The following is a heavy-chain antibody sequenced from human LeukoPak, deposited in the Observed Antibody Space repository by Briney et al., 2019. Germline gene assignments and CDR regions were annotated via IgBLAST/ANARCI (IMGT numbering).Heavy chain of an antibody. CDR3: ARDGAHSYDILTGMNWFDP. D-gene: IGHD3-9*01. Sequence: ASVKVSCKASGYTFTGYYMHWVRQAPGQGLEWMGWINPNSGGTNYAQKFQGRVTMTRDTSISTAYMELSRLRSDDTAVYYCARDGAHSYDILTGMNWFDPWGQGTLVTVSS. CDR1: GYTFTGYY. CDR2: INPNSGGT. J-gene: IGHJ5*02. V-gene: IGHV1-2*02.